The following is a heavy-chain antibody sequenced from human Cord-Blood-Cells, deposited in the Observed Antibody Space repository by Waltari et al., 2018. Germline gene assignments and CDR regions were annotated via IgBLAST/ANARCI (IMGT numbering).Heavy chain of an antibody. CDR3: ARSARGGGYYFDY. CDR2: IYSGGST. V-gene: IGHV3-53*01. J-gene: IGHJ4*02. Sequence: EVQLVESGGGLIQPGGSLRLSCAASGFTVSRHYMSWVSQAPGKGLEWVSCIYSGGSTYYADSVKGRFTISRDNSKNTLYLQMNSLRAEDTAVYYCARSARGGGYYFDYWGQGTLVTVSS. CDR1: GFTVSRHY. D-gene: IGHD3-16*01.